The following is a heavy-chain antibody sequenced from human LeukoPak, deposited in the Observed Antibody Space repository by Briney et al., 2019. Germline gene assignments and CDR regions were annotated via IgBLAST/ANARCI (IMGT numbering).Heavy chain of an antibody. CDR3: AKDKEYCSGGSCSYYFDY. V-gene: IGHV3-9*01. CDR2: ISWNSGSI. J-gene: IGHJ4*02. D-gene: IGHD2-15*01. Sequence: GGSLRLSCAASGFTFDDYAMHWVRHAPGKGLEWVSGISWNSGSIGYADSVKGRFTISRDNAKNSLYLQMNSLRAEATASYYCAKDKEYCSGGSCSYYFDYWGQGTLVTVSS. CDR1: GFTFDDYA.